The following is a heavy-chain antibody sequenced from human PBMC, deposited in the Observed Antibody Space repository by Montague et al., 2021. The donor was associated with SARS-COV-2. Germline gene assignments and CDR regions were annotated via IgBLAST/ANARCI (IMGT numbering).Heavy chain of an antibody. J-gene: IGHJ6*02. CDR2: ISSSGSTI. CDR1: GFTFSSYE. V-gene: IGHV3-48*03. CDR3: ARGASDWLLWGYGMDV. Sequence: SLRLSCAASGFTFSSYEMNWVRQAPGKGLEWVSYISSSGSTIYYXDSVKGRFTISRDNAKNSLYLQMNSLRVEDTAVYYRARGASDWLLWGYGMDVWGQGTTVTVSS. D-gene: IGHD3/OR15-3a*01.